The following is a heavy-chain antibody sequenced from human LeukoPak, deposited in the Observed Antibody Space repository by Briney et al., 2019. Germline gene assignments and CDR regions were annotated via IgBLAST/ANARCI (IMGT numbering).Heavy chain of an antibody. V-gene: IGHV3-23*01. D-gene: IGHD1-14*01. CDR2: IGGSGNNR. Sequence: PGGSLRLSCVVSGITLSNYGMSWVRQAPGKGLEWVSGIGGSGNNRYYANSVRGRFTISRDNSKNTLFLQMNTLRADDTAVYFCAISPLTRPLFFDYWGRGTLVTVSA. J-gene: IGHJ4*02. CDR1: GITLSNYG. CDR3: AISPLTRPLFFDY.